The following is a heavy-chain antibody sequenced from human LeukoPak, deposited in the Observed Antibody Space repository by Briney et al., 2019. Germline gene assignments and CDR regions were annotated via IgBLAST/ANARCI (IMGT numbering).Heavy chain of an antibody. J-gene: IGHJ4*02. D-gene: IGHD6-19*01. CDR2: ISSSSSSYI. Sequence: GGSLRLSCAASGFTFSSYSMNWVRQAPGKGLEWVSSISSSSSSYIYYADSVKGRFTISRDNAKNSLYLQMNSLRAEDTAVYYCAREIQYSSGWYGGCDYWGQGTLVTVSS. V-gene: IGHV3-21*01. CDR1: GFTFSSYS. CDR3: AREIQYSSGWYGGCDY.